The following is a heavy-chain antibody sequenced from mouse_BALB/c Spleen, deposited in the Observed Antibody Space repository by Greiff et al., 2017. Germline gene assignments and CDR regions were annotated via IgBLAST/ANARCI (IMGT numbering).Heavy chain of an antibody. CDR1: GYTFTSYW. J-gene: IGHJ1*01. Sequence: QVQLQQPGAELVKPGASVKLSCKASGYTFTSYWMHWVKQRPGQGLEWIGEINPSNGRTNYNEKFKSKATLTVDKSSSTAYMQLSSLTSEDSAVYYCASLRLHYFDVWGAGTTVTVSS. D-gene: IGHD1-2*01. CDR2: INPSNGRT. V-gene: IGHV1S81*02. CDR3: ASLRLHYFDV.